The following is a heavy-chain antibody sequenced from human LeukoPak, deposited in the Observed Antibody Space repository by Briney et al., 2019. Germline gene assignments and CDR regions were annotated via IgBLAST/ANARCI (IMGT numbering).Heavy chain of an antibody. J-gene: IGHJ4*02. CDR3: ARWPMVRIGEDDY. CDR1: GGSISRSNW. D-gene: IGHD3-10*01. V-gene: IGHV4-4*02. Sequence: PSGTLSLTCAVSGGSISRSNWWSWVRQPPGNGLEWIGEIYRSGSTNYNPSVKSRVTILVDKSKNQFSLNLSSVTAADTAVYYCARWPMVRIGEDDYWGQGTLVTVSS. CDR2: IYRSGST.